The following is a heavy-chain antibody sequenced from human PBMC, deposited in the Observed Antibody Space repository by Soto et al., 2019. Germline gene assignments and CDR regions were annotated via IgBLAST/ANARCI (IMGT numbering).Heavy chain of an antibody. V-gene: IGHV1-2*04. D-gene: IGHD2-15*01. CDR3: ARDWMIGYCSGGSCYGMDV. CDR2: INPNSGGT. J-gene: IGHJ6*02. Sequence: ASVKVSCKASGYTFTGYYMRWVRQAPGQGREWMGWINPNSGGTNYAQKFQGWVTMTRDTSISTAYMELSRLRSDDTAVYYCARDWMIGYCSGGSCYGMDVWGQGTTVTVSS. CDR1: GYTFTGYY.